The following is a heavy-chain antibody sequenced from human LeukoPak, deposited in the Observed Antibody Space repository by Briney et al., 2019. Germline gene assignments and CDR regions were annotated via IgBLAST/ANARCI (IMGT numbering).Heavy chain of an antibody. CDR2: ISSSSGTI. Sequence: SGGSLRLSCAASGFTFDIYSMNWVRQAPGKGLEWLSYISSSSGTIHYADSLEGRFTISRDNSKNTLYLQMNSLRAEDTAVYYCARDNPRSYYYYMDVWGKGTTVTVSS. J-gene: IGHJ6*03. V-gene: IGHV3-48*01. D-gene: IGHD1-14*01. CDR1: GFTFDIYS. CDR3: ARDNPRSYYYYMDV.